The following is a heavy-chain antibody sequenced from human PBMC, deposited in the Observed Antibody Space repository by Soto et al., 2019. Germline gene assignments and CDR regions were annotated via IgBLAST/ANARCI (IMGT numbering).Heavy chain of an antibody. CDR3: ARATTAMAPDY. D-gene: IGHD5-18*01. CDR2: IYYSGST. V-gene: IGHV4-59*08. CDR1: GVSISNYY. J-gene: IGHJ4*02. Sequence: SETLSLTCTVAGVSISNYYWSWIRQPPGKGLEWIGYIYYSGSTNYNPSLKSRVTISVDTSKNQFSLRLSSVTAADTAVYYCARATTAMAPDYWGQGTLVTVSS.